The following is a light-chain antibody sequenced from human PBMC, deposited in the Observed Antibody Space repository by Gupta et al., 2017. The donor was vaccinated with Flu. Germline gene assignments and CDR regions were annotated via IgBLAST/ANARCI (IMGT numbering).Light chain of an antibody. Sequence: GTVTRTCGASTGAGTSGHYPYWCQQTPGQAPKTLSSERSKKHSWTPDRFSGSLLGGKAALTFSGAQPEDEAEYYCLLYYGGARVFGGGTKLTVL. V-gene: IGLV7-46*01. J-gene: IGLJ3*02. CDR1: TGAGTSGHY. CDR2: ERS. CDR3: LLYYGGARV.